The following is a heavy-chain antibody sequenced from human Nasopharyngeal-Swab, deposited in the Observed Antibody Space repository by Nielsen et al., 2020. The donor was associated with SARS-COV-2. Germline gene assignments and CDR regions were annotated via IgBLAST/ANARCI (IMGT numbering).Heavy chain of an antibody. CDR2: IWYDGSNK. Sequence: GGSLRLSCAASGFTFSNYGIHWVRQAPGKGLEWVAVIWYDGSNKYYADSVKGRSTISRDNSKNTLYLQMNSLRAEDTAVYYCAREGIVGATKLDYWGQGTLVTVSS. CDR1: GFTFSNYG. D-gene: IGHD1-26*01. V-gene: IGHV3-33*01. CDR3: AREGIVGATKLDY. J-gene: IGHJ4*02.